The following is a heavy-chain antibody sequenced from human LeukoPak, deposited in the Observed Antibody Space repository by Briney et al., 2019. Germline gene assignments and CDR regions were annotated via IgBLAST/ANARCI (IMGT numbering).Heavy chain of an antibody. V-gene: IGHV3-53*01. Sequence: GGSLRLSCAASGFTVSSNYMSWVRQAPGKGLEWVSVIYSGGSTYYADSVKGRFTISRDNSKNTLYLQMNSLRAEDTAVYYCARDSSGIVGASGFDYWGQGPRSPSPQ. CDR1: GFTVSSNY. CDR2: IYSGGST. CDR3: ARDSSGIVGASGFDY. J-gene: IGHJ4*02. D-gene: IGHD1-26*01.